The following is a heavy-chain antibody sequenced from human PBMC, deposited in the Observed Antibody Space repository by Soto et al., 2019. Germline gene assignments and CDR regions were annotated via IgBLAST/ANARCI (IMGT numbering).Heavy chain of an antibody. CDR2: INPNSGGT. CDR1: GYTFTGYY. J-gene: IGHJ4*02. CDR3: ARDSGTNPGGYDFDY. V-gene: IGHV1-2*04. Sequence: QVPLVQSGAEVKKPGASVKVSCKASGYTFTGYYMHWVRQAPGQGLEWMGWINPNSGGTNYAQKFQGWVTMTRDTSISTAYMELSRLRSDDTAVYYCARDSGTNPGGYDFDYWGQGTLVTVSS. D-gene: IGHD5-12*01.